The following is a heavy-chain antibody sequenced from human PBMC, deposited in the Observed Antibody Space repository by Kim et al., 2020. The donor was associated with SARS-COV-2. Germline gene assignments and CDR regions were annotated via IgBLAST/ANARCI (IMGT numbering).Heavy chain of an antibody. Sequence: GGSLRLSCAASGFTFSNAWMSWVRQAPGKGLEWVGRIKSKTDGGTTDYAAPVKGRFTIPRDDSKNTLYLQMNSLKTEDTAVYYCTTDDHRGHIAVAGNDYWGQGTLVTVSS. J-gene: IGHJ4*02. CDR2: IKSKTDGGTT. D-gene: IGHD6-19*01. CDR1: GFTFSNAW. V-gene: IGHV3-15*01. CDR3: TTDDHRGHIAVAGNDY.